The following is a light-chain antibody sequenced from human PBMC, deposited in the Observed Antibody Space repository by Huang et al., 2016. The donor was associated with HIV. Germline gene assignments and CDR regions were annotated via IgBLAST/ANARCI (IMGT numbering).Light chain of an antibody. CDR1: QSVGTN. CDR2: GAS. Sequence: EMVMTQSPATLSVSPGERATLSCRARQSVGTNLAWYQHKPGQAPRLLLYGASTRATGIPVRFSGSGSGTEFTLTISSLQSEDFAIYYCQQYNNWRTFGPGTKVDIK. CDR3: QQYNNWRT. V-gene: IGKV3-15*01. J-gene: IGKJ3*01.